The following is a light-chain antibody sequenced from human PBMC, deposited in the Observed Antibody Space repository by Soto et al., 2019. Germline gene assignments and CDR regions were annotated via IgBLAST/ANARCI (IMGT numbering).Light chain of an antibody. CDR1: QAIRNK. V-gene: IGKV1-27*01. J-gene: IGKJ3*01. Sequence: DFQMTQSPSSLSASVGDRVTITCRASQAIRNKLAWYQQKPGKLPQLLIHSASTLQSGVPSRFSGSGSGTDFTLTISSLQPEDVGTYYCQKCDAAPFTFGPGTTVDIK. CDR2: SAS. CDR3: QKCDAAPFT.